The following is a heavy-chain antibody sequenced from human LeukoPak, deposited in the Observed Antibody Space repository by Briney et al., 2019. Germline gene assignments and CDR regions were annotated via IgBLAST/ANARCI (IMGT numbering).Heavy chain of an antibody. Sequence: GGSLRLSCAASGFTFSSYALHWVRQAPGKGLEWVAVISYDGSNKYYADSVKGRFTISRDNSKNTLYLQMNSLRAEDTAVYYCARERGYDTFMDWSGFDPWGQGTLVTVSS. CDR3: ARERGYDTFMDWSGFDP. D-gene: IGHD3/OR15-3a*01. J-gene: IGHJ5*02. CDR2: ISYDGSNK. CDR1: GFTFSSYA. V-gene: IGHV3-30-3*01.